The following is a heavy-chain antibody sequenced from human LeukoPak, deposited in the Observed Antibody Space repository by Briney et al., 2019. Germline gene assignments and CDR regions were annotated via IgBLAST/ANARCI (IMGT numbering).Heavy chain of an antibody. V-gene: IGHV3-74*01. J-gene: IGHJ4*02. Sequence: PGGSLRLSCAASGITFGNNWMHWVRQGPGKGLVWISRINSDGGGAIYADSVKGRFTVSRDNAKNTLYLQMNSLRAEDTAVYYCARDGGTTVVTFDYWGQGTLVTVSS. CDR3: ARDGGTTVVTFDY. CDR2: INSDGGGA. CDR1: GITFGNNW. D-gene: IGHD4-23*01.